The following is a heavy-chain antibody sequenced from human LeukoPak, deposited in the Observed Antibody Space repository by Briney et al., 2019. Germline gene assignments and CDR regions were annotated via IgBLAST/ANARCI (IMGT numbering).Heavy chain of an antibody. D-gene: IGHD3-3*01. CDR2: IYHSGST. CDR1: GYSISSGYY. J-gene: IGHJ5*02. V-gene: IGHV4-38-2*02. CDR3: ARSPDYDFWSGLPEKFGP. Sequence: RTSETLSLTCTVSGYSISSGYYWGWIRQPPGKGLEWIGSIYHSGSTYYNPSLKSRVTISVDTSKNQFSLKLSSVTAADTAVYYCARSPDYDFWSGLPEKFGPWGQGTLVTVSS.